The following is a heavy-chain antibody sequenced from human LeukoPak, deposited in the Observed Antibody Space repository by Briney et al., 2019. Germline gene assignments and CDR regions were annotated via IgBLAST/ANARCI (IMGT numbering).Heavy chain of an antibody. Sequence: ASVKVSCKASGYTFTSDGISWVRQAPGQGLEWMGWSSAYNGNTNYAQKLQGRVTMTTDTSTSTAYMELRSLRSDDTAVYYCARDPYYYDSSGYYYGYYFDYWGHGTLVTVSS. D-gene: IGHD3-22*01. CDR2: SSAYNGNT. CDR1: GYTFTSDG. J-gene: IGHJ4*01. V-gene: IGHV1-18*01. CDR3: ARDPYYYDSSGYYYGYYFDY.